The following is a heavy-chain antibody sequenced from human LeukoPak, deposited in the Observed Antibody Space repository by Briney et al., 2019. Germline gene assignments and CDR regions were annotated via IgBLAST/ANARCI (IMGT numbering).Heavy chain of an antibody. J-gene: IGHJ1*01. CDR2: IKSDGST. CDR1: GFTFNSYW. D-gene: IGHD3-22*01. V-gene: IGHV3-74*01. Sequence: GGSLRLSCAAPGFTFNSYWMHWVRQAPGKGLVWVSRIKSDGSTRYADSVKGRFTITRDNAKNTVSLQMTSLRAEDTGVYYCARAPSEIGGYYPEYFRHWGQGTLVIVSS. CDR3: ARAPSEIGGYYPEYFRH.